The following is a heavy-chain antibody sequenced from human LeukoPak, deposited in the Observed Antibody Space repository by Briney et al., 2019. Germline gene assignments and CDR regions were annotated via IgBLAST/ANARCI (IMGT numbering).Heavy chain of an antibody. CDR3: ARGALGVREYFQH. Sequence: GGSLRLSCAASGFTFSSYSMNWVRQAPGKGLEWVSSISSSSSYIYYADSVKGRFTISRDNAKNSVYLQMNSLRAEDTAVYYCARGALGVREYFQHWGQGTLISVSS. V-gene: IGHV3-21*01. J-gene: IGHJ1*01. D-gene: IGHD2-8*01. CDR1: GFTFSSYS. CDR2: ISSSSSYI.